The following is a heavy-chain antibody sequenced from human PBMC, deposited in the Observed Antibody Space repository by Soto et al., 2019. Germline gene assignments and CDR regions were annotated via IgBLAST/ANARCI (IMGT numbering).Heavy chain of an antibody. J-gene: IGHJ4*02. D-gene: IGHD6-13*01. CDR3: ASGIAAAGVAY. V-gene: IGHV1-46*03. CDR1: GYTFTSYY. CDR2: INPSGGST. Sequence: ASVKVSCKASGYTFTSYYMHWVRQAPGQGLERMGIINPSGGSTSYAQKFQGRVTMTRDTSTSTVYMELSSLRSEDTALYYCASGIAAAGVAYWGQGTLVTVSS.